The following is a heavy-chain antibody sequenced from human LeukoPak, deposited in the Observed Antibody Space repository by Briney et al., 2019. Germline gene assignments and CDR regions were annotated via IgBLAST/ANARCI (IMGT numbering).Heavy chain of an antibody. J-gene: IGHJ4*02. D-gene: IGHD4/OR15-4a*01. CDR2: INHSGST. V-gene: IGHV4-34*01. CDR3: ARGRRWRVLPDY. CDR1: GGSFSGYY. Sequence: SETLSLTCAVYGGSFSGYYRSWIRQPPGKGLEWIGEINHSGSTNYNPSLKSRVTISVDASKNQFSLKLSSVTAADTAVYYCARGRRWRVLPDYWGQGTLVTVSS.